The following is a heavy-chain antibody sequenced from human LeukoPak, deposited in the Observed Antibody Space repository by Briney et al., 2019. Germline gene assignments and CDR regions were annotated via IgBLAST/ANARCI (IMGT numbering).Heavy chain of an antibody. CDR1: GGSFSGYY. Sequence: SETLFLTCAVYGGSFSGYYWSWIRQPPGKGLEWIGEIKHSGSTNYNPSLKSRVTISVDTSKNQFSLKLSSVTAADTAVYYCARDPVRTWLLQHDAFDIWGQGTMVTVSP. V-gene: IGHV4-34*01. D-gene: IGHD3-22*01. J-gene: IGHJ3*02. CDR3: ARDPVRTWLLQHDAFDI. CDR2: IKHSGST.